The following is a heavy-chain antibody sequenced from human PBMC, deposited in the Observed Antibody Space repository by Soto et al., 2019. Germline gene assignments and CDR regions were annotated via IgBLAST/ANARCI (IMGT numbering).Heavy chain of an antibody. D-gene: IGHD4-17*01. CDR3: ARHPLYGDYAHYGMDV. CDR1: GGSISSSSYY. Sequence: QLQLQESGPGLVKPSETLSLTCTVSGGSISSSSYYWGWIRQPPGKGLEWIGSIYYSGSTYYNPSLKSRVTISVDTSKNQFSLTLSSVTAAATAVYYCARHPLYGDYAHYGMDVWGQGTTVTVSS. J-gene: IGHJ6*02. V-gene: IGHV4-39*01. CDR2: IYYSGST.